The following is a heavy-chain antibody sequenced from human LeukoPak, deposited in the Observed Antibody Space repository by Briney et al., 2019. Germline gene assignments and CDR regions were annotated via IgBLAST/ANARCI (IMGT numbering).Heavy chain of an antibody. D-gene: IGHD7-27*01. J-gene: IGHJ4*02. CDR3: ARDVKSGDYFDY. Sequence: PGGSLRLSCAASGFTVSSNYMSWVRQAPGKGLEWVSVIYSGGSTYYADSVKGRFTISRDNSKSTLYLQMNSLRAEDTAVYYCARDVKSGDYFDYWGQGTLVTVSS. CDR2: IYSGGST. V-gene: IGHV3-66*01. CDR1: GFTVSSNY.